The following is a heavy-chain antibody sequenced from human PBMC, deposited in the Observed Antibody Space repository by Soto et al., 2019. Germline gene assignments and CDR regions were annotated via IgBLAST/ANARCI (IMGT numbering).Heavy chain of an antibody. CDR2: IYYTNSP. J-gene: IGHJ1*01. CDR3: ATTYGASSGYFQH. V-gene: IGHV4-59*03. Sequence: PSETLSLTCTVSGGSISSYYWSWIRQSPGKCLEWIGFIYYTNSPSYNPSLQSRVAISIDTSNNQFFLQLTSATAADTAVYYCATTYGASSGYFQHWGQGTLVTVSS. CDR1: GGSISSYY. D-gene: IGHD4-17*01.